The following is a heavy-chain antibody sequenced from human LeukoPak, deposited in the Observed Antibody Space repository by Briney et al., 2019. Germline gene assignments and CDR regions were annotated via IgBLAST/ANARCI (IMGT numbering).Heavy chain of an antibody. CDR3: ARAGLGLRFLEWLLSDAFDI. V-gene: IGHV3-7*01. J-gene: IGHJ3*02. CDR1: GFTFSSYW. CDR2: LKHDGSEK. Sequence: GGSLRLSCAASGFTFSSYWMSWVRQAPGKGLEWVANLKHDGSEKYYVDSVKGRFTISRDNAKNSLYLQMNSLRAEDTAVYYCARAGLGLRFLEWLLSDAFDIWGQGTMVTVPS. D-gene: IGHD3-3*01.